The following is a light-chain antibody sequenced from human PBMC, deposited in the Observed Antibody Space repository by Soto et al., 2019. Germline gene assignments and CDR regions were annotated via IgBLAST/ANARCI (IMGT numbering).Light chain of an antibody. Sequence: QAVVTQPPSASGTPGQRVTISCSGGSSNIGSSSVNWYQQFPGTAPKLLMYNDNQWPSGVPDRFSGSRSGTSASLAISGLQSEDEADYFCAAWDVSLNGHYAFGTGTKLTVL. CDR3: AAWDVSLNGHYA. J-gene: IGLJ1*01. V-gene: IGLV1-44*01. CDR2: NDN. CDR1: SSNIGSSS.